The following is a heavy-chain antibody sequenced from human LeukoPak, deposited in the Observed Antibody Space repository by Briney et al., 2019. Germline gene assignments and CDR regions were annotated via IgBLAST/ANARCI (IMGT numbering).Heavy chain of an antibody. CDR3: TREESSTTCSDV. CDR1: GYTFTGYY. J-gene: IGHJ6*02. Sequence: VASVKVSCKASGYTFTGYYMHWVRPAAGQGLEWMGWINPNSGGTNYAQKFQGRVTMTRDTSISTAYMELSRLRSDDTAVYYCTREESSTTCSDVWGQGTTVTVSS. V-gene: IGHV1-2*02. CDR2: INPNSGGT. D-gene: IGHD2-2*01.